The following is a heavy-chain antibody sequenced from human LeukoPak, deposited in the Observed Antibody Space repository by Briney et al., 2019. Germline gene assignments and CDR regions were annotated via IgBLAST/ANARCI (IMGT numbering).Heavy chain of an antibody. J-gene: IGHJ4*02. CDR2: ISWNSGSI. V-gene: IGHV3-9*01. Sequence: GGSLRLSCAASGFTFDDYAMHWVRQAPGKGLEWVSGISWNSGSIGYADSVKGRFTISRGNAKNSLYLQMNSLRAEDTALYYCAKVSLRVSGSRLAHFDYWGQGTLVTVSS. CDR3: AKVSLRVSGSRLAHFDY. CDR1: GFTFDDYA. D-gene: IGHD3-10*01.